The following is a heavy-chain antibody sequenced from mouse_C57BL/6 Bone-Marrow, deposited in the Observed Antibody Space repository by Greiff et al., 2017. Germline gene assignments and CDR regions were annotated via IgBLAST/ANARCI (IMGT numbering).Heavy chain of an antibody. J-gene: IGHJ1*03. D-gene: IGHD2-5*01. V-gene: IGHV1-55*01. Sequence: QVQLQQPGAELVKPGASVKMSCKASGYTFTSYWITWVKQRPGQGLEWIGDIYPGSGSTNYNEKFKSKSTLTVDTSSSTAYMQLSSLTSEDSAVYYCARPYSSNDRYFDVWGTGTTVTVSS. CDR3: ARPYSSNDRYFDV. CDR2: IYPGSGST. CDR1: GYTFTSYW.